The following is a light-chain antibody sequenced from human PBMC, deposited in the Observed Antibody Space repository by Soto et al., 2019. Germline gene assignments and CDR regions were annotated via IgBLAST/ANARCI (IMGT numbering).Light chain of an antibody. CDR2: EVS. V-gene: IGLV2-11*01. Sequence: QSALTQPRSVSGSPGQSVTISCTGTSSDVGAYKYVSWYQHYPGEAPKLIIYEVSDRPSGVSNRFSGSKSGNTASLTISGLQGSDEADYYCCSYAGRINWVFGGGTKLTVL. J-gene: IGLJ3*02. CDR3: CSYAGRINWV. CDR1: SSDVGAYKY.